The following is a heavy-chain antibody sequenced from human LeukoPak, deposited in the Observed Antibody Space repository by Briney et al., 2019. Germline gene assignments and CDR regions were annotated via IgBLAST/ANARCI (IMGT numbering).Heavy chain of an antibody. V-gene: IGHV4-30-4*08. D-gene: IGHD1-26*01. CDR2: IYYSGST. CDR3: ARSRTIYSGRPFDY. Sequence: PSETLSLTCTVSGGSISSGDYYWSWIRQPPGKGLEWIGYIYYSGSTYYNPSLKSRVTISVDTSKNQFSLKLSSVTAADTAVYYCARSRTIYSGRPFDYWGQGTLVTVSP. CDR1: GGSISSGDYY. J-gene: IGHJ4*02.